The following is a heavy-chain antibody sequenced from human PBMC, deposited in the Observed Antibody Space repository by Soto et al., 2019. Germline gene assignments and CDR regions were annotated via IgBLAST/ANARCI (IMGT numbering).Heavy chain of an antibody. J-gene: IGHJ5*02. CDR1: GDSISSNNNY. V-gene: IGHV4-30-4*01. D-gene: IGHD5-18*01. CDR2: ISYSGTT. Sequence: TSETLSLTCTVSGDSISSNNNYWSWIRQPPGEGLEWIGFISYSGTTSYSPSLKSRVAISLDTSKNQFSLSLSSVTAADTAVYHCARGRGYSYGLNPWGQGTLVTSPQ. CDR3: ARGRGYSYGLNP.